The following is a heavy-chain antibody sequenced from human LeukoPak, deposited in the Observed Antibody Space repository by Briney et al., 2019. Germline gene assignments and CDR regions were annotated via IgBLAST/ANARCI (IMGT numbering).Heavy chain of an antibody. CDR1: GYTFTSYA. CDR2: INAGNGNT. Sequence: GASVKVSCKASGYTFTSYAMHWVRQAPGQRLEWMGWINAGNGNTNYSQKFQGRVTITRDTSASTAYMELSSLRSEDTAVYYCAWIIAAAADDAFDIWGQGTMVTVSS. CDR3: AWIIAAAADDAFDI. J-gene: IGHJ3*02. D-gene: IGHD6-13*01. V-gene: IGHV1-3*01.